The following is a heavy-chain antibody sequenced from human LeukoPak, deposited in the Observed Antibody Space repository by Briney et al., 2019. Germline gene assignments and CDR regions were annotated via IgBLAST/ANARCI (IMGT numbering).Heavy chain of an antibody. Sequence: GGSLRLSCAASGFTFSSFGMNWVRQAPGKGLEWVSYISSSSSTIYYADSVKGRFTISRDNAKNSLYLQMNSLRAEDTAVYYCAREYRVSLYYFDYWGQGTLVTVSS. J-gene: IGHJ4*02. CDR3: AREYRVSLYYFDY. CDR1: GFTFSSFG. D-gene: IGHD5-12*01. CDR2: ISSSSSTI. V-gene: IGHV3-48*01.